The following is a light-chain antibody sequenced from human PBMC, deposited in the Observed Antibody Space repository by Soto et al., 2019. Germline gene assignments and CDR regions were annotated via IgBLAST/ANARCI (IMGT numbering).Light chain of an antibody. CDR1: LNIREE. CDR3: LQHKSYPWT. CDR2: DTT. J-gene: IGKJ1*01. Sequence: IQVTQSPSSLSASVGDRVTITCRASLNIREELVWYQQKPGKAPKRLIYDTTTLQSWVPSRFSGDGSGTEFTLTISSLQSEDFATYFCLQHKSYPWTFGQGTKVE. V-gene: IGKV1-17*01.